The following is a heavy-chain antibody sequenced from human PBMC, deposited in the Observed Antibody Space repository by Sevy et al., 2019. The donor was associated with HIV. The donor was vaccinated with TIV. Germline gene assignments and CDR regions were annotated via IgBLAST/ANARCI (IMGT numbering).Heavy chain of an antibody. J-gene: IGHJ4*02. V-gene: IGHV3-30-3*01. D-gene: IGHD3-10*01. CDR2: ISYDGTNK. Sequence: GGSLRLSCAVSGFTFSSYAMHWVRQAPGKGLEWVAVISYDGTNKYYADSVKGRFTISRDNSKNTLYLQMNSLRAEDTAVYHCARDRLVRADFDYWGQRTLVTVSS. CDR3: ARDRLVRADFDY. CDR1: GFTFSSYA.